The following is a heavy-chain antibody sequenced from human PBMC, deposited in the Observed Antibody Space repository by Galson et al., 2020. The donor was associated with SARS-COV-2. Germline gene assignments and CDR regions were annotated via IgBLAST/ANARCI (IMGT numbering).Heavy chain of an antibody. D-gene: IGHD3-10*01. V-gene: IGHV3-30*04. Sequence: GGSLRLSCAASGFTFSSYAMHWVRQAPGKGLEWVAVISYDGSNKYYADSVKGRFTISRDNSKNTLYLQMNSLRAKDTAVYYCASVLLWFGEFGGVDYWGQGTLVTVSS. J-gene: IGHJ4*02. CDR1: GFTFSSYA. CDR3: ASVLLWFGEFGGVDY. CDR2: ISYDGSNK.